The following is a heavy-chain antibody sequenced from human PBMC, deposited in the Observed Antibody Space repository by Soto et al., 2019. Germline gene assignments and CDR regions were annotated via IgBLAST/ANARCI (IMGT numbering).Heavy chain of an antibody. CDR3: ARGKQQLVSRNYYYYGMDV. CDR2: IIPIFGKA. J-gene: IGHJ6*02. CDR1: GCTFSSYA. Sequence: SVKVSCKASGCTFSSYAISWVRQAPGQGLEWMGGIIPIFGKANYAQKFQGRVTITADESTSTAYMELSSLRSEDTAVYYCARGKQQLVSRNYYYYGMDVWGQGTTVTVSS. V-gene: IGHV1-69*13. D-gene: IGHD6-13*01.